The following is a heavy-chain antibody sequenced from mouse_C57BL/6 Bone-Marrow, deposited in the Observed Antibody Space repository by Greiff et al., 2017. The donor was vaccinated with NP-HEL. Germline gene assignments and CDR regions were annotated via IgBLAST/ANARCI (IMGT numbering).Heavy chain of an antibody. Sequence: QVQLQQPGAELVMPGASVKLSCKASGYTFTSYWMHWVKQRPGQGLEWIGEIDPSDSYTNYNQKFKGKSTLTVDKSSSTAYMQLSSLTSEDSEVYYCARERLYYYGSEGWFVYWGQGTLVTVSA. V-gene: IGHV1-69*01. D-gene: IGHD1-1*01. CDR2: IDPSDSYT. J-gene: IGHJ3*01. CDR1: GYTFTSYW. CDR3: ARERLYYYGSEGWFVY.